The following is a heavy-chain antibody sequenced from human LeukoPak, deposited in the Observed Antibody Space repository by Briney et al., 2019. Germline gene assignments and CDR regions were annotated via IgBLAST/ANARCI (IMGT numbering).Heavy chain of an antibody. CDR3: AKDNYYDSSGAFDY. CDR1: GFTFDDYA. Sequence: GGSLRLSCAASGFTFDDYAMHWVRQAPGKGLEWVSGISWNSGSIGYADSVRGRFTISRDNAKNSLYLQMNSLRAEDTALYYCAKDNYYDSSGAFDYWGQGTLVTVSS. D-gene: IGHD3-22*01. J-gene: IGHJ4*02. V-gene: IGHV3-9*01. CDR2: ISWNSGSI.